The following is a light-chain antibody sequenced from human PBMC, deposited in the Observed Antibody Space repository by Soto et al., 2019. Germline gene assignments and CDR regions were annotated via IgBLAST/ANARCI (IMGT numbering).Light chain of an antibody. CDR3: CSYTGATTAYV. J-gene: IGLJ1*01. CDR2: EDS. Sequence: QSVLTQPASVSGSPGQSITVSCTGSRNDVGNYNLVSWYQQSPGKAPKLLIYEDSKRPSGVSNRFSGSKSGDTASLTISGIQTEDEADYSCCSYTGATTAYVFGTGTKVTV. V-gene: IGLV2-23*01. CDR1: RNDVGNYNL.